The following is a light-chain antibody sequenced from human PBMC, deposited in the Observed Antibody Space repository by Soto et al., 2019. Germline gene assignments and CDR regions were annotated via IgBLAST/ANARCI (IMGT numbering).Light chain of an antibody. CDR1: QRISGY. CDR3: QXYNDWPPT. J-gene: IGKJ1*01. V-gene: IGKV3D-15*01. CDR2: GAS. Sequence: ELVLTQSPATLSLSAGERATLSCRASQRISGYLGWYQQKPGQAPRILIYGASFRATGIPXRFSGSGSGTEFTLSIGSLQSEDFAVYYCQXYNDWPPTXGQGTKVDI.